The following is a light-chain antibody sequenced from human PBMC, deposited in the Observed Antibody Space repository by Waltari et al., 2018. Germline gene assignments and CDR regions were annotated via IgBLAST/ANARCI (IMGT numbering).Light chain of an antibody. CDR1: KSISSW. Sequence: DIQMTQSPSTLSASVVDRVTITCRASKSISSWLAWYQQKPGKAPKFLIYTASSLESGVPSRFSGSGSGTELTLTISSLQPDDFATYYCQQANRFPLTFGGGTQVEIK. J-gene: IGKJ4*01. CDR2: TAS. CDR3: QQANRFPLT. V-gene: IGKV1-5*03.